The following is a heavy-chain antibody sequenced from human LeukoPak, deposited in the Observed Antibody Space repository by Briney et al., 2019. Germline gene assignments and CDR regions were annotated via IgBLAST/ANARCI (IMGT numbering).Heavy chain of an antibody. J-gene: IGHJ3*02. CDR1: GFTLSSYS. V-gene: IGHV3-21*01. Sequence: GGSLRLSCAASGFTLSSYSMNWVRQAPGKGLEWVSSISSSSSYIYYADSVKGRFTISRDNAKNSLYLQMNSLRAEDTAVYYCASAKGASGYDFDAFDIWGQGTMVTVSS. CDR3: ASAKGASGYDFDAFDI. D-gene: IGHD5-12*01. CDR2: ISSSSSYI.